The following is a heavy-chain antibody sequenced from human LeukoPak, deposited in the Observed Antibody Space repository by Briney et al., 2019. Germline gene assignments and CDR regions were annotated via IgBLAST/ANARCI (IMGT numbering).Heavy chain of an antibody. Sequence: SQTLSLTCTVSGGSISSGDYYWSCIRQPPGKGLECIGYIYYSGSTNYNPSLKSRVTISLDTSKNQFSLKVSSVTAADTAVYFCARPGYTNNWYGAAFDVWGQGTMVTVSS. V-gene: IGHV4-61*08. CDR1: GGSISSGDYY. CDR3: ARPGYTNNWYGAAFDV. J-gene: IGHJ3*01. D-gene: IGHD6-13*01. CDR2: IYYSGST.